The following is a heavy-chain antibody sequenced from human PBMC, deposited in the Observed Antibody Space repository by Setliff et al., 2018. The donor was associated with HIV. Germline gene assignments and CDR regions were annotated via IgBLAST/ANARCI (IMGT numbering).Heavy chain of an antibody. CDR1: GFTFSYFW. D-gene: IGHD3-10*01. J-gene: IGHJ4*01. CDR3: ARDRGGSDYFDY. V-gene: IGHV3-7*01. CDR2: IKHDGSET. Sequence: PGESLTISCTASGFTFSYFWMSWVRQTPGKGLEWVATIKHDGSETYYVDSVKGRFTISRDNAKNSLFLRINSLSAEDTGVFYCARDRGGSDYFDYWGHGTLVTVSS.